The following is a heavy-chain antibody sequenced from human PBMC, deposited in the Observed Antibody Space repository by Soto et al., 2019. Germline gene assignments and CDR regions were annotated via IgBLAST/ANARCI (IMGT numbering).Heavy chain of an antibody. CDR2: ISYDGSNK. V-gene: IGHV3-30-3*01. CDR1: GFTFSSYA. J-gene: IGHJ3*02. Sequence: SLRLSCAASGFTFSSYAMHWVRQAPGKGLEWVAVISYDGSNKYYADSVKGRFTISRDNSKNTLYLQMNSLRAEDTAVYYCARGRYSMVVLDAFDIWGQGTMVTVS. CDR3: ARGRYSMVVLDAFDI. D-gene: IGHD2-15*01.